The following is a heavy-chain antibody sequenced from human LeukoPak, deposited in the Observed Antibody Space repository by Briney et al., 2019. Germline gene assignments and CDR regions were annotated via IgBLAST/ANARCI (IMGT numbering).Heavy chain of an antibody. CDR3: ARVFPRGAGAAAYPYYFDY. Sequence: PGGSLRLSCAASGFTFSSYSMNWVRQAPGKGLKWVSSISSSSSYIYYADSVKGRFTISRDNAKNSLYLQMNSLRAEDTAMYYCARVFPRGAGAAAYPYYFDYWGQGTLVTVSS. J-gene: IGHJ4*02. CDR2: ISSSSSYI. V-gene: IGHV3-21*01. CDR1: GFTFSSYS. D-gene: IGHD6-13*01.